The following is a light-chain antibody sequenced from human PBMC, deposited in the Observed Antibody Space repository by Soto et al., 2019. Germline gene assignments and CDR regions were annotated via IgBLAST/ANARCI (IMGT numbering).Light chain of an antibody. CDR3: QQSYSTPPN. Sequence: IPMTQSPSSLSASVGDRVTLTCRTSRSINNYLNWYQQNPGKVPNLLIYSASILQTGVPSRFSGGGSGTHFTLTISSLQPEDFATYYCQQSYSTPPNFGQGTKLEI. CDR1: RSINNY. V-gene: IGKV1-39*01. CDR2: SAS. J-gene: IGKJ2*01.